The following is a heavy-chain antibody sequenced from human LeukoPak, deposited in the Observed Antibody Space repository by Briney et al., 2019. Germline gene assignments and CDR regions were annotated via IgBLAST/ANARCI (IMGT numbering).Heavy chain of an antibody. Sequence: PGGSLRLSCAASGFTVSSNYMSWVRQAPGKGLEWVSAISGSGGSTYYADSVKGRFTISRDNPKNTLYLQMNSLRAEDTAVYYCAKTSDPGYSSSWYTYYFDYWGQGTLVTVSS. D-gene: IGHD6-13*01. CDR3: AKTSDPGYSSSWYTYYFDY. J-gene: IGHJ4*02. CDR2: ISGSGGST. V-gene: IGHV3-23*01. CDR1: GFTVSSNY.